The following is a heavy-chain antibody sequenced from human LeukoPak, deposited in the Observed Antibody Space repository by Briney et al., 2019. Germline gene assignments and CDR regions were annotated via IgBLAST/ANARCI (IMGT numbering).Heavy chain of an antibody. CDR3: EKKHSGSSFYFEY. D-gene: IGHD6-6*01. CDR1: GFTFSTYD. J-gene: IGHJ4*02. CDR2: IRYDGRNE. Sequence: GGSLRLSCAASGFTFSTYDMHGGRQAPGKGLEGEAFIRYDGRNEYYAASVKGRFTISRDNAKNTLYLQMNSLRPEDTAVSYCEKKHSGSSFYFEYWGQGTRVTVSS. V-gene: IGHV3-30*02.